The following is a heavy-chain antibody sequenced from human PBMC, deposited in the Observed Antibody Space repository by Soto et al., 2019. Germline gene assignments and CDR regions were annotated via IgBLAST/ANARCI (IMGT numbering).Heavy chain of an antibody. CDR1: GGSISSYY. J-gene: IGHJ5*02. D-gene: IGHD2-2*01. Sequence: SETLSLTCTVSGGSISSYYWSWIRQPPGKGLEWIGYIYYSGSTNYNPSLKSRVTISVDTSKNQFSLKLSSVTAADTAVYYCARGTTDEVVPAAIQSWDNWFDPWGQGTLVTVSS. CDR2: IYYSGST. V-gene: IGHV4-59*01. CDR3: ARGTTDEVVPAAIQSWDNWFDP.